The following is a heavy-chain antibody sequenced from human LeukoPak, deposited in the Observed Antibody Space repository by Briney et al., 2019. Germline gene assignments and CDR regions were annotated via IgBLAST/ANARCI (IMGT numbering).Heavy chain of an antibody. CDR1: GGSISSYY. CDR3: ARDRSLGIIDY. D-gene: IGHD3-16*01. Sequence: TETLSLTCTVSGGSISSYYWSWIRQPPGKGLEWIGCIYYSGTTKYNPSLKSRVTTSVDASKNHFSLNLTSVTAADTAVYYCARDRSLGIIDYWGQGTLVTVSS. CDR2: IYYSGTT. V-gene: IGHV4-59*01. J-gene: IGHJ4*02.